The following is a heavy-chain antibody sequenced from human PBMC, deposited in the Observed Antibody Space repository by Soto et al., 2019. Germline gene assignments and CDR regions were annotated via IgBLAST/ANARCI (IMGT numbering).Heavy chain of an antibody. V-gene: IGHV3-23*01. D-gene: IGHD1-7*01. CDR1: GFTFSSYS. Sequence: AGGSLRLSCAASGFTFSSYSMNWVRQAPGKGLEWVSFSSATGAGTYYADSVKGRFTISRDNSKNTLYLQMTSLRADDTAVYYCAKDRRAGGNYGFYSDFWGQGALVTVS. CDR2: SSATGAGT. J-gene: IGHJ4*02. CDR3: AKDRRAGGNYGFYSDF.